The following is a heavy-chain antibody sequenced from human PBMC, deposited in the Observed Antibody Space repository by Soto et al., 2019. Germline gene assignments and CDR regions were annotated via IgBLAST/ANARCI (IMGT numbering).Heavy chain of an antibody. CDR3: AKDRTGIWSDYYYGMDV. D-gene: IGHD2-15*01. CDR1: GFTFSSYG. Sequence: LRLSCAASGFTFSSYGMNWVRQAPGKGLEWVAVISYDGSNKYYADSEKDRFTISRDNSTKTMSQKMNSLRAEDMAAYYSAKDRTGIWSDYYYGMDVWGQGTTVTVSS. V-gene: IGHV3-30*18. CDR2: ISYDGSNK. J-gene: IGHJ6*02.